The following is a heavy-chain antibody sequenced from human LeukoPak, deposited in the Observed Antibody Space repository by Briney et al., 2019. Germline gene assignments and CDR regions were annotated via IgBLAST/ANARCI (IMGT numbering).Heavy chain of an antibody. CDR3: AKDMVRGTIITRGGFDL. CDR2: IRHDGTYK. Sequence: PGGSLRLSCAASGFTFGSYAIHWVRQAPGKGLEWVSTIRHDGTYKYYAESVKGRSTISRDNSKNTLYLEIDSLRLEDTAIYYCAKDMVRGTIITRGGFDLWGQGTFITVSS. V-gene: IGHV3-30*02. D-gene: IGHD3-10*01. CDR1: GFTFGSYA. J-gene: IGHJ3*01.